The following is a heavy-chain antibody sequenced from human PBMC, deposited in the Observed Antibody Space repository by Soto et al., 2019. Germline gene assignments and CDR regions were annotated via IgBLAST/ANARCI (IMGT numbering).Heavy chain of an antibody. CDR2: IHYNGNT. Sequence: SETLSLTCTVSGGSISAYSWSWVRQPPGKGLEWIGNIHYNGNTKYNPSLKSRVSMSVDTSKSQFSLRLISVTAADTAKYFCAREGNLGRWLQPLDFWGQGTLVT. J-gene: IGHJ4*02. D-gene: IGHD5-12*01. V-gene: IGHV4-59*01. CDR3: AREGNLGRWLQPLDF. CDR1: GGSISAYS.